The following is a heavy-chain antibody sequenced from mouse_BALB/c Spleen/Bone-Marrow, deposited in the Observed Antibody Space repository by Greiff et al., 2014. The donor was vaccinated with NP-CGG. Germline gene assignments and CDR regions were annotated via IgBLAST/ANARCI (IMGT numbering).Heavy chain of an antibody. V-gene: IGHV1-67*01. CDR2: ISTYSGKT. J-gene: IGHJ4*01. CDR3: ASYFGNAMDY. D-gene: IGHD2-1*01. CDR1: GYTFTEYV. Sequence: QVQLKESGPELVRAGVSVKISCKGSGYTFTEYVMHWVRQSHAKSLEWIGVISTYSGKTNYNQKFKGKATTTVDKSSSTAYMELARLTSEDSAIYYCASYFGNAMDYWGQGTSVTVSS.